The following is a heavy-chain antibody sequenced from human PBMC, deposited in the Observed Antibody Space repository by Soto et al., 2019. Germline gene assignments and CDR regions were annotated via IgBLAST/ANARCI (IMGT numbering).Heavy chain of an antibody. CDR3: ATHSSSHLQFFYNGMDV. J-gene: IGHJ6*02. V-gene: IGHV3-53*01. CDR1: GFTVSSNC. CDR2: LYRAGSL. D-gene: IGHD6-13*01. Sequence: GGSLRLSCAASGFTVSSNCMSWVRQAPGKGLEWVSVLYRAGSLYYADSVKGRFTISRDNSKNTLYLQMNSLTAEDTAVYFCATHSSSHLQFFYNGMDVWGQGTTVTVSS.